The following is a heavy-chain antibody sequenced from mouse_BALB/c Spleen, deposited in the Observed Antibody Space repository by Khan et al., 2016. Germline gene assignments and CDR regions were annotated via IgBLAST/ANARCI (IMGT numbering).Heavy chain of an antibody. CDR3: ARTDRRGYFDY. J-gene: IGHJ2*01. V-gene: IGHV1-9*01. CDR1: GYTFSSYW. CDR2: ILPGSGST. Sequence: QVQLQQSGAELMKPGASVKISCKATGYTFSSYWIEWVKQRPGHGLEWIGEILPGSGSTNYNEKFRGKATFTADTSSNTAYMQLSSLTSDDSAVQYCARTDRRGYFDYWGQGTTLTVSS.